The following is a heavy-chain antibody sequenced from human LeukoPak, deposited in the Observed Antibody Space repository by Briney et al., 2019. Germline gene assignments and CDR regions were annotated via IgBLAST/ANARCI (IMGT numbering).Heavy chain of an antibody. CDR1: GFTFSSYA. Sequence: GGSLRLSCAASGFTFSSYAMRWVRQAPGKGLEWVSGISGSGGRTYYAEDSKGGFTISRDNSKNRLYLQMNSLRAEDTAVYYCAKAVPMMDYGDYVGDYSYGTDVWGQGTTVTVSS. V-gene: IGHV3-23*01. CDR2: ISGSGGRT. CDR3: AKAVPMMDYGDYVGDYSYGTDV. J-gene: IGHJ6*02. D-gene: IGHD4-17*01.